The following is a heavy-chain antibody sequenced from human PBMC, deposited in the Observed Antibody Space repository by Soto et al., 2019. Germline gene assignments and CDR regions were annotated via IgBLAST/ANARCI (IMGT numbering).Heavy chain of an antibody. CDR3: ERDYPSRKWENGYYYYAMDV. Sequence: PGGSLRLSCAASGFTFSGYSMNWVRQAPGKGLEWVSSISSSSSYIYYADSVKGRFTISRDNAKNSLYLQMNSLRAEAKAAYYCERDYPSRKWENGYYYYAMDVWGQGTTVTVSS. D-gene: IGHD1-26*01. J-gene: IGHJ6*02. V-gene: IGHV3-21*01. CDR2: ISSSSSYI. CDR1: GFTFSGYS.